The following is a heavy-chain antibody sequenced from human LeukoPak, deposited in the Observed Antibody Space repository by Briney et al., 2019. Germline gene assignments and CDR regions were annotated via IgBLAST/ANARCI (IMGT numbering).Heavy chain of an antibody. CDR2: IYYSGST. J-gene: IGHJ4*02. CDR1: GGSISNYY. V-gene: IGHV4-59*01. CDR3: ARGGTRPDYYFDY. Sequence: SETLSLTCIVSGGSISNYYWSWIRQPPGRGLEWIGYIYYSGSTNYNPSLKSRVTISVDTSKNQFSLKLSSVTAADTAVYYCARGGTRPDYYFDYWGQGTLLTVSS. D-gene: IGHD2-2*01.